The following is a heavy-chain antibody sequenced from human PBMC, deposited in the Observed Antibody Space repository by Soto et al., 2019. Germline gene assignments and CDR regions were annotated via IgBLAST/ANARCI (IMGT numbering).Heavy chain of an antibody. CDR1: GFTFSNYI. D-gene: IGHD3-10*01. V-gene: IGHV3-21*01. CDR2: ISGSSSII. Sequence: GGSLRLSCAASGFTFSNYIMNWVRQAPGKGLEWVSSISGSSSIIYYADSVKGRLTISRDNAKNSLYLQMNSLRADDTAVYYCARDPGSGTYSFGSWGQGTLVTVSS. J-gene: IGHJ4*02. CDR3: ARDPGSGTYSFGS.